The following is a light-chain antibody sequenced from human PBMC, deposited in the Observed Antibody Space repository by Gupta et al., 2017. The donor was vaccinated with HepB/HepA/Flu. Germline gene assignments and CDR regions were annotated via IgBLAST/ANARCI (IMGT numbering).Light chain of an antibody. CDR3: QQYGSSPRAMYT. J-gene: IGKJ2*01. CDR1: QSVTSSY. Sequence: EIVLTQSPGPLSLSPGERATLSCRASQSVTSSYLAWFQQKPGQAPRLLIYGASSRATGIPDRFSGSGSGTDFTLTISRLEPEDFAVYYCQQYGSSPRAMYTFGQGTKLEIK. CDR2: GAS. V-gene: IGKV3-20*01.